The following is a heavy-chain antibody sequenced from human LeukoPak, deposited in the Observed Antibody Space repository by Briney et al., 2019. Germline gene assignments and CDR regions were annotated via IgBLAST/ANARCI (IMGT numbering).Heavy chain of an antibody. CDR2: IYTSGST. Sequence: SETLSLTCTVSGGSISSYYWGWIRQPAGKGLEWIGRIYTSGSTNYNPSLKSRVTMSVDTSKNQFSLKLSSVTAADTAVYYCARGPLWFGERNIWGQGTMVTVSS. CDR1: GGSISSYY. V-gene: IGHV4-4*07. CDR3: ARGPLWFGERNI. J-gene: IGHJ3*02. D-gene: IGHD3-10*01.